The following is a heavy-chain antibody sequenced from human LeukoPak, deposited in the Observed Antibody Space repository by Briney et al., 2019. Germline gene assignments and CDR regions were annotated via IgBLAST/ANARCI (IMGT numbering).Heavy chain of an antibody. D-gene: IGHD2-15*01. Sequence: PGGSLRLSCAASGFTFSSYGMHWVRQAPGKGLEWVAFIRYDGSNKYYADSVKGRFTISRDNSKNTPYLQMNSLRAEDTAVYYCAKIGLVAAIYYFDYWGQGTLVTVSS. CDR1: GFTFSSYG. CDR3: AKIGLVAAIYYFDY. J-gene: IGHJ4*02. CDR2: IRYDGSNK. V-gene: IGHV3-30*02.